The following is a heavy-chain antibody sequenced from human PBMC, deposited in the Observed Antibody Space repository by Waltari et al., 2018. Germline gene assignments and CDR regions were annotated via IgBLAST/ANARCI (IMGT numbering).Heavy chain of an antibody. CDR2: IYYSGST. Sequence: QLQLQESGPGLVKPSETLSLTCTVSGGSISSSSYYWGWIRQPPGKGLEWIGSIYYSGSTYYNPSRKSRVTIYVDTSKNQFYLKLSSVTAADTAVYYCARLSVEMATSFDYWGQGTLVTVSS. CDR1: GGSISSSSYY. CDR3: ARLSVEMATSFDY. J-gene: IGHJ4*02. D-gene: IGHD5-12*01. V-gene: IGHV4-39*01.